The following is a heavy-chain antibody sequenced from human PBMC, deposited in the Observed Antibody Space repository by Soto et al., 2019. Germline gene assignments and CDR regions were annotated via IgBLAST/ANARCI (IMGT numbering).Heavy chain of an antibody. CDR2: IYYSGST. Sequence: SETLSLTCTFSGFSISSGGYYWSWIRQHPGKGLEWIGYIYYSGSTYYNPSLKSRVTISVDTSKNQFSLKLSSVTAADTAVYYCARAMVRKSWFDPWGQGTLVTVSS. CDR1: GFSISSGGYY. V-gene: IGHV4-31*03. J-gene: IGHJ5*02. CDR3: ARAMVRKSWFDP. D-gene: IGHD3-10*01.